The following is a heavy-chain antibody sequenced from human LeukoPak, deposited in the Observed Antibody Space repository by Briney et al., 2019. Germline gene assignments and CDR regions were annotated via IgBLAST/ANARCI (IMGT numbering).Heavy chain of an antibody. Sequence: QPGGSLRLSCAASGFTFSSYWMHWVRQAPGTGPVWVSRIKSDGTSPSYVDSVQGRFTISRDNAKNTLYLQMSSLRVEDTAVYYCVRVLRDNSSWYYAYWGQGTLVAVSS. V-gene: IGHV3-74*01. CDR1: GFTFSSYW. CDR2: IKSDGTSP. CDR3: VRVLRDNSSWYYAY. J-gene: IGHJ4*02. D-gene: IGHD6-13*01.